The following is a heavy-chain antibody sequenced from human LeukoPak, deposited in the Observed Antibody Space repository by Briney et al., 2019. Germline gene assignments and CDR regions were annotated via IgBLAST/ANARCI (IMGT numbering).Heavy chain of an antibody. CDR1: GFTFGSYW. J-gene: IGHJ6*03. CDR3: AKYVSNCSSTSCFHYYYMDV. D-gene: IGHD2-2*01. V-gene: IGHV3-66*01. Sequence: GGSLRLSCAASGFTFGSYWMHWVRQAPGKGLEWVSIIYSDGSTYYPDSVRGRFTISRDNSKNTLYLQMNSLRAEDTAVYYCAKYVSNCSSTSCFHYYYMDVWGKGTTVTVSS. CDR2: IYSDGST.